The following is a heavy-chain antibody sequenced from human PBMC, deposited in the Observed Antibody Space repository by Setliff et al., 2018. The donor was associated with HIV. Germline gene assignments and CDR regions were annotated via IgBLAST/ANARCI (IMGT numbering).Heavy chain of an antibody. CDR2: IYSTGDT. J-gene: IGHJ4*02. CDR3: ARVRLTMIMMVDYFDQ. CDR1: GGSINNYY. V-gene: IGHV4-4*07. Sequence: SETLSLTCTVSGGSINNYYWSWIRQPPGKGLEWVGHIYSTGDTNYNRSLKSRVTLSADTSKNQLSLSLTSVTAADTAVYYCARVRLTMIMMVDYFDQWGQGTLVTVSS. D-gene: IGHD3-22*01.